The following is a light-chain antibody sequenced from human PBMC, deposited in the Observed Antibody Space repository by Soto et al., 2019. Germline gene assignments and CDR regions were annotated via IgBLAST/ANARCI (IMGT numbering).Light chain of an antibody. CDR2: SAS. V-gene: IGKV1-12*01. CDR1: QGVSSR. CDR3: RQANGFPPT. Sequence: DIHLTQFPSSLSASLGDRVTLPCRASQGVSSRLAWWQQKQGKAPHLLIYSASTLRGGVPSRWSSSEAWANFTLTIISRQQEEYLIVYCRQANGFPPTFGQGT. J-gene: IGKJ5*01.